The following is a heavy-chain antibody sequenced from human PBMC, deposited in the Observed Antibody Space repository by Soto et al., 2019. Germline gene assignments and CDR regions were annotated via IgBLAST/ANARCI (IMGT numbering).Heavy chain of an antibody. V-gene: IGHV4-34*01. CDR3: ARLNLAAADWFDP. CDR2: INHSGST. CDR1: GGSFSGYY. J-gene: IGHJ5*02. Sequence: SETLSLTCAVYGGSFSGYYWSWIRQPPGKGLEWIGEINHSGSTNYNPSLKSLVTISVDTSKNQFSLKLSSVTAADTAVYYCARLNLAAADWFDPWGQGTLVTVSS. D-gene: IGHD6-13*01.